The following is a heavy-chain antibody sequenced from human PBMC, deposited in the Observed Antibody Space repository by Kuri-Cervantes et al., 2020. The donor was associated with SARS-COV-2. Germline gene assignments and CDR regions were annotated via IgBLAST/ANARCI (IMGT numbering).Heavy chain of an antibody. CDR3: ARGIKNDYYDSSGYYYHFDY. V-gene: IGHV4-39*01. D-gene: IGHD3-22*01. CDR2: IYYSGST. CDR1: GGSTSSSSYY. J-gene: IGHJ4*02. Sequence: GSLRLSCTVSGGSTSSSSYYWGWIRQPPGKGLEWIGSIYYSGSTYYNPSLKSRVTISVDTSKNQFSLKLSSVTAADTAVYYCARGIKNDYYDSSGYYYHFDYWGQGTLVTVSS.